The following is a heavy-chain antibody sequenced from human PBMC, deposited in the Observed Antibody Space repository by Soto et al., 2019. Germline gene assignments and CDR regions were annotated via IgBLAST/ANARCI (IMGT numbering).Heavy chain of an antibody. Sequence: SETLSLTCTVSGGSISSYYWSWIRQPPGKGLEWIGYIYYSGSTNYNPSLKSRVTISVDTSKNQFSLKLSSVTAADTAVYYCARGDPLLWFGEKIYYAMDAWGQGTTVT. CDR1: GGSISSYY. CDR3: ARGDPLLWFGEKIYYAMDA. CDR2: IYYSGST. J-gene: IGHJ6*02. V-gene: IGHV4-59*01. D-gene: IGHD3-10*01.